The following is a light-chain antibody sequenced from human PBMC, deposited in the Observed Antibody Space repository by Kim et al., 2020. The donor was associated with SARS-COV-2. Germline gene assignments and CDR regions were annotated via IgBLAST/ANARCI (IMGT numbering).Light chain of an antibody. CDR3: QQRSTWPRT. Sequence: EIVLTQSPATLSLSPGERATLSCRSSQSIGSYLTWYQQKPGQAPRLLIYDASNRATDIPARFSGSGSGTDFTLTISSLEPEDFAVYYCQQRSTWPRTFGQGTKVDIK. CDR2: DAS. J-gene: IGKJ1*01. V-gene: IGKV3-11*01. CDR1: QSIGSY.